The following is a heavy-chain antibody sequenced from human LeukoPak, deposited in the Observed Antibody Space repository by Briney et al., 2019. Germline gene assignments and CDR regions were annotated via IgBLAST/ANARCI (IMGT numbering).Heavy chain of an antibody. CDR1: GFTFSSYS. V-gene: IGHV3-21*01. J-gene: IGHJ4*02. CDR3: ARGGDGYLDY. D-gene: IGHD5-24*01. Sequence: PGGSLRLSCAASGFTFSSYSMNWVRQAPGKGLEWVSSISSSSSYIYYADSVRGRFTISRDNAKNSLYLQMNSLRAEDTAVYYCARGGDGYLDYWGQGTLVTVSS. CDR2: ISSSSSYI.